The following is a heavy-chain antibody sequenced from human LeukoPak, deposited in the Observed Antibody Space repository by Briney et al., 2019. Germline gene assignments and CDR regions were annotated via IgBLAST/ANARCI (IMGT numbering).Heavy chain of an antibody. D-gene: IGHD1-14*01. V-gene: IGHV3-30*02. CDR1: GFMFSDYW. CDR3: AKPEGDPDAFDI. Sequence: GGSLRLSCAASGFMFSDYWMSWVRQAPGKGLEWVAFIRYDGSNKYYADSVKGRFTISRDNSKNTLYLQMNSLRAEDTAVYYCAKPEGDPDAFDIWGQGTMVTVSS. CDR2: IRYDGSNK. J-gene: IGHJ3*02.